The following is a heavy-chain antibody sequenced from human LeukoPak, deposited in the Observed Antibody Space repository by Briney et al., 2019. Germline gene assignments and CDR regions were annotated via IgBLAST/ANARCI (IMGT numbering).Heavy chain of an antibody. Sequence: GGSLRLSCAASGFTFSSYSMNWVRQAPGKGLEWVSSISSSSSYIYYADSVKGRFTISRDNAKNSLYLQMNSLRAEDTAVYYCARDMVGSSWFSPLGDFDYWGQGTLVTASS. CDR2: ISSSSSYI. D-gene: IGHD6-13*01. J-gene: IGHJ4*02. CDR1: GFTFSSYS. V-gene: IGHV3-21*01. CDR3: ARDMVGSSWFSPLGDFDY.